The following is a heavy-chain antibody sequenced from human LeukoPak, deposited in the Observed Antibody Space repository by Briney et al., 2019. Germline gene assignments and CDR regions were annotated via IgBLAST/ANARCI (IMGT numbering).Heavy chain of an antibody. CDR1: GFTFSSYL. V-gene: IGHV3-7*01. Sequence: SGGSLRLSCAASGFTFSSYLMSWVRQAPGKGLEWVANIKQDGREKYYVDSVEGRFTISRDNAKNSLHLQMNSLRAEDTAVYYCARAPYCRSTSCYGRYYYYMDVWGKGTTVTVSS. CDR2: IKQDGREK. J-gene: IGHJ6*03. CDR3: ARAPYCRSTSCYGRYYYYMDV. D-gene: IGHD2-2*01.